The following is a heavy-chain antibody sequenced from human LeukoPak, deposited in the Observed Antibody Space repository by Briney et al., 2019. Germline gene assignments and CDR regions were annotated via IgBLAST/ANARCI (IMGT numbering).Heavy chain of an antibody. CDR3: ARVRGYSGYDTCYFDY. J-gene: IGHJ4*02. D-gene: IGHD5-12*01. V-gene: IGHV4-30-2*01. CDR1: GGSISSGGYY. Sequence: SQTLSLTCTVSGGSISSGGYYWSWIRQPPGKGLEWIGYIYHSGSTYYNPSLKSRVTISVDRSKNQFSLKLSSVTAADTAVYYCARVRGYSGYDTCYFDYWGQGTLVTVSS. CDR2: IYHSGST.